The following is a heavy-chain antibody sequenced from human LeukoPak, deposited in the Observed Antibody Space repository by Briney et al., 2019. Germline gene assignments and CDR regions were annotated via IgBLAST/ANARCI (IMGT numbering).Heavy chain of an antibody. CDR2: IYPGDSDT. D-gene: IGHD3-10*01. J-gene: IGHJ4*01. Sequence: GESLKISFKASGYSLTNYWIGWVRPMPGRGLEWMGIIYPGDSDTRYSPSFQGQVTISADKSISTAYLQWRSLKASDTAIYYCARQTRDGSGSRGYSFDFWGHGTLVTVSP. CDR1: GYSLTNYW. CDR3: ARQTRDGSGSRGYSFDF. V-gene: IGHV5-51*01.